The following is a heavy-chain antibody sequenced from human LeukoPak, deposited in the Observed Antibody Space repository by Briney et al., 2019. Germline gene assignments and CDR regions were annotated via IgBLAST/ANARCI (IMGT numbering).Heavy chain of an antibody. CDR1: GGSISSYY. Sequence: SETLSLTCTVSGGSISSYYWSWIRQPAGKGLEWIGRIYTSGSTNYNPSLKSRVTISLDKSKNQFSLKLSSVTAADTAVYYCATSYGYSDYESWGQGTLVTVSS. CDR2: IYTSGST. CDR3: ATSYGYSDYES. V-gene: IGHV4-4*07. J-gene: IGHJ5*02. D-gene: IGHD5-12*01.